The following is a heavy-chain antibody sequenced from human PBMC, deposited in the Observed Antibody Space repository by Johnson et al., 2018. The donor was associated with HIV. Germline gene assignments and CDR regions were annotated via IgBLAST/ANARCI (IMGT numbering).Heavy chain of an antibody. CDR3: ARASNSGYDQAFDI. CDR2: IYSGGST. V-gene: IGHV3-66*02. CDR1: GFTFSSYW. J-gene: IGHJ3*02. D-gene: IGHD5-12*01. Sequence: VQLVESGGGLVQPGGSLRLSCAASGFTFSSYWMSWVRQAPGKGLEWVSVIYSGGSTYYADSVKGRFTISRDNSKNTLYLQMNSLRAEDTAVYYCARASNSGYDQAFDIWGQGTMVTVSS.